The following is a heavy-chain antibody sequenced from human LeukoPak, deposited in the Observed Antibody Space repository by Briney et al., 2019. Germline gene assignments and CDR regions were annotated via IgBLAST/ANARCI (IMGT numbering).Heavy chain of an antibody. Sequence: GGSLRLSCEASGITFSANWMSWVRQAPGKGLEWVANIKQDGGEKYYVDSVRGRFTISRDNGKSSLHVQLNSLRVEDTAVYYCARDGLVVRGVSLGAFDMWGQGIVVTVSS. CDR1: GITFSANW. J-gene: IGHJ3*02. CDR2: IKQDGGEK. D-gene: IGHD3-10*01. V-gene: IGHV3-7*01. CDR3: ARDGLVVRGVSLGAFDM.